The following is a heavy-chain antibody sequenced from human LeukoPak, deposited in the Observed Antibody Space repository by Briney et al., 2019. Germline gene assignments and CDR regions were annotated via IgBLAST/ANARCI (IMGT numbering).Heavy chain of an antibody. CDR1: VGSLSSDY. J-gene: IGHJ4*02. V-gene: IGHV4-59*08. CDR3: ATRGY. D-gene: IGHD3-10*01. Sequence: PSEPLSLTCTVSVGSLSSDYWQWIRQSPGKGLEWFGYIYNSGRNNYNPSLQSRVTISIDTSKNQFSLKLTSVTAADTAVYYCATRGYSGQGTLVTVSS. CDR2: IYNSGRN.